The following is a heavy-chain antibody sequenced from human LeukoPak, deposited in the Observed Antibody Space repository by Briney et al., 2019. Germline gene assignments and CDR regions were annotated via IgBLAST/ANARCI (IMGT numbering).Heavy chain of an antibody. CDR2: ISGSGGST. CDR3: AKGGYSYGYFDY. Sequence: GGSLRLSCAASGFTFSSYAMSWVRQAPGEGLECVSAISGSGGSTYYADSVKGRFTISRDNSKNTLYLQMNTQRAEDKAVSYCAKGGYSYGYFDYWGQGTLVTVSS. D-gene: IGHD5-18*01. J-gene: IGHJ4*02. V-gene: IGHV3-23*01. CDR1: GFTFSSYA.